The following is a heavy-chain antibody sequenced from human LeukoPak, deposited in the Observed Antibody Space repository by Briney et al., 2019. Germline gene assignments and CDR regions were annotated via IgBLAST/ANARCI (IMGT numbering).Heavy chain of an antibody. Sequence: GGSLRLSCSASGFTFSSRWMNWVRQAPGGGLEWVAIINIDGSEKHYVDSVKGRFTISRDNTKNSLYLQMNSLRAEDTAVYYCARSDHGPEYWGQGTLVTVSS. CDR2: INIDGSEK. J-gene: IGHJ4*02. D-gene: IGHD1-14*01. V-gene: IGHV3-7*01. CDR1: GFTFSSRW. CDR3: ARSDHGPEY.